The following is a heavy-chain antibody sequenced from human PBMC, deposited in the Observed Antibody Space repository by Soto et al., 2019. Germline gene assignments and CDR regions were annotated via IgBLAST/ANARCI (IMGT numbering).Heavy chain of an antibody. CDR2: INHSGST. V-gene: IGHV4-34*01. Sequence: PSETLSLTCAVYGGSFSGYYWSWIRQPPGKGLEWIGEINHSGSTNYNPSLKSRVTISVDTSKNQFSLKLSSVTAADTAVYYCASRINRDIAVAEDYWGQGTLVTGS. J-gene: IGHJ4*02. CDR1: GGSFSGYY. CDR3: ASRINRDIAVAEDY. D-gene: IGHD6-19*01.